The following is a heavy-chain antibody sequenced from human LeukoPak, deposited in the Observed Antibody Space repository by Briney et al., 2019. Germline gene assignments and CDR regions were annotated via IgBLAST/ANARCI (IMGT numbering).Heavy chain of an antibody. CDR3: ARGPIQLWIHNAMDV. CDR2: IRSKAYRGTT. J-gene: IGHJ6*02. CDR1: GFTFGDHA. Sequence: GRSLRLSRIGSGFTFGDHAMSWVRQAPGKGLEWVGFIRSKAYRGTTEYAASVKGRFTITRDDSASIAYLQMNSLRTEDTAVYYCARGPIQLWIHNAMDVWGQGTTVTVSS. V-gene: IGHV3-49*04. D-gene: IGHD5-18*01.